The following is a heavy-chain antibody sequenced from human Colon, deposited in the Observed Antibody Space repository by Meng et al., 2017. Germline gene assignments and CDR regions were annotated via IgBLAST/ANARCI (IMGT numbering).Heavy chain of an antibody. D-gene: IGHD3-16*01. CDR1: GYSFTNYD. V-gene: IGHV1-8*03. CDR2: VNTNSGST. Sequence: ASVKVSCKASGYSFTNYDINWVRQAPGQGLEWMGWVNTNSGSTAYAQKFQGRGTITETTSMSTAYMELSSRRSEDTAVYYCARGRPTLGGFDPWGQGTLVTVSS. CDR3: ARGRPTLGGFDP. J-gene: IGHJ5*02.